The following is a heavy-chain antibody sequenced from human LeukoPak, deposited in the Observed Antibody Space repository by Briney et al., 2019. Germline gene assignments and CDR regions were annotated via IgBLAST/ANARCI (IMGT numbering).Heavy chain of an antibody. V-gene: IGHV3-21*04. CDR3: ARDYRGDSRTFDI. CDR1: GFTFSSYS. D-gene: IGHD2-21*02. Sequence: GGSLRLSCAASGFTFSSYSMNWVRQAPGKGLEWVSSISSSSSYIYYADSVKGRFTISRDNAKNSLYLQMNSLRAEDTAVYYCARDYRGDSRTFDIWGQGTMVTVSS. CDR2: ISSSSSYI. J-gene: IGHJ3*02.